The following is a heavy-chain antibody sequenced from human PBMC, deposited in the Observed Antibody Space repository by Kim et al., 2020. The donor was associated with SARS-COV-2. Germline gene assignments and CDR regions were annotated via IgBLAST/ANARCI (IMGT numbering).Heavy chain of an antibody. Sequence: KFQGRVTITADKSTSTAYMELSSLRSEDTAVYYCARGKGYYDSSGYYFPYWGQGTLVTVSS. CDR3: ARGKGYYDSSGYYFPY. J-gene: IGHJ4*02. V-gene: IGHV1-69*02. D-gene: IGHD3-22*01.